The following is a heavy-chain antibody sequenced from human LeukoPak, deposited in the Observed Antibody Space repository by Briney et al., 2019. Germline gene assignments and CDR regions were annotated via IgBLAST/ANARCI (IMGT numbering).Heavy chain of an antibody. CDR2: IYYSGST. CDR3: ASSLGDFWSGYLGWFDP. V-gene: IGHV4-59*01. CDR1: GGSISIYY. Sequence: SETLSLTCAVSGGSISIYYWSWIRQPPGRGLGWIGYIYYSGSTNYNPSLKSRVTISVDTSKNQFSLKLSSVTAADTAVYYCASSLGDFWSGYLGWFDPWGQGTLVTVPS. D-gene: IGHD3-3*01. J-gene: IGHJ5*02.